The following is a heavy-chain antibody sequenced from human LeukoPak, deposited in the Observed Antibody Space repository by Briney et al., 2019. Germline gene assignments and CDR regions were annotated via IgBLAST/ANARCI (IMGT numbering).Heavy chain of an antibody. D-gene: IGHD3-22*01. J-gene: IGHJ3*02. V-gene: IGHV4-59*01. CDR2: IYYTGST. CDR3: ARVYDSSGFDAFDI. CDR1: GGSISSYY. Sequence: PSETLSLTCSVSGGSISSYYWSWIRQPPGRGLEGIGYIYYTGSTNYNPSLKSRVTISVDTSKKQFSLKLSSVTAADTAVYYCARVYDSSGFDAFDIWGQGTMVTVSS.